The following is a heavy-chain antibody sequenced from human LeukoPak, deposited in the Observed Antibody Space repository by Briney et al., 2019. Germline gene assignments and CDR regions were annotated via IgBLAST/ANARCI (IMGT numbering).Heavy chain of an antibody. CDR1: GYTFTSYY. D-gene: IGHD1-1*01. CDR3: ARDAGHQLSRRNYYAMDV. J-gene: IGHJ6*02. Sequence: ASVKVSCKASGYTFTSYYMHWVRQAPGQGLEWMGIINPSGGSTSYAQKFRGRVTMTRDTSTSTVYMELSSLRSEDTAVYYCARDAGHQLSRRNYYAMDVWGQGTTVTVSS. V-gene: IGHV1-46*01. CDR2: INPSGGST.